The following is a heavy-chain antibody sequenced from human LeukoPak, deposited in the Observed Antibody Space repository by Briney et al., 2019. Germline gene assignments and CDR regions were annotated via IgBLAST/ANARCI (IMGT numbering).Heavy chain of an antibody. CDR3: ARHIRSGRYFDWLFSSHERKRYYYYYMDV. V-gene: IGHV5-51*01. CDR1: GYSFTSYW. J-gene: IGHJ6*03. CDR2: IYPGDSDT. Sequence: GESLKISCKGSGYSFTSYWIGWVRQMPGKGLEWMGIIYPGDSDTRYSPSFQGQVTISADKSISTAYLQWSSLKASDTAMYYCARHIRSGRYFDWLFSSHERKRYYYYYMDVWGKGTTVTVSS. D-gene: IGHD3-9*01.